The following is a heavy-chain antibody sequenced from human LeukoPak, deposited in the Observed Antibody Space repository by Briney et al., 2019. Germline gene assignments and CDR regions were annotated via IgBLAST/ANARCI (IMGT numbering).Heavy chain of an antibody. V-gene: IGHV3-21*01. CDR1: GFTFSSYI. J-gene: IGHJ4*02. CDR3: ARTLTAFVVVVVAADY. D-gene: IGHD2-15*01. CDR2: ISSSSSYI. Sequence: GGALRLSCAAPGFTFSSYIMNWVRQAPGKGLEWVSSISSSSSYIYDADSVKGRFTISRDNAKNSLYLQMNSLRAEDTAVYYCARTLTAFVVVVVAADYWGQGTLVTVSS.